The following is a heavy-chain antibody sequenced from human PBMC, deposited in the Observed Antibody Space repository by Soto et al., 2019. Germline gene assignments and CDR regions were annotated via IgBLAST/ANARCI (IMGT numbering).Heavy chain of an antibody. Sequence: SETLSLTCAVSGDSVSSSDFYWTWIRQPPGKPLEWIGYVYSTGTTNYSPSLKSRVDMSVDTSENQFSLKVRSVTAADAAVYYCARDEYSSSVGGMDVWGQGTTVTVSS. J-gene: IGHJ6*02. V-gene: IGHV4-61*08. CDR3: ARDEYSSSVGGMDV. CDR2: VYSTGTT. CDR1: GDSVSSSDFY. D-gene: IGHD6-6*01.